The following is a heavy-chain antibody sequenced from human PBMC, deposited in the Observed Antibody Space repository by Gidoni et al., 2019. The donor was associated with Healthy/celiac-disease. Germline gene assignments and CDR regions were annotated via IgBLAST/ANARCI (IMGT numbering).Heavy chain of an antibody. J-gene: IGHJ3*02. CDR2: ISSSSSYT. CDR3: ARVVHRYDAFDI. Sequence: LEWVSDISSSSSYTNYADSVKGRFTISRDNAKNSLYLQMNSLRAEDTAVYYCARVVHRYDAFDIWGQGTMVTVSS. D-gene: IGHD3-16*02. V-gene: IGHV3-11*06.